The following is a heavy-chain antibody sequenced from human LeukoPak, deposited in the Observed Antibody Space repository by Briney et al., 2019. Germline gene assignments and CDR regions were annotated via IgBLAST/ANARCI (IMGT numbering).Heavy chain of an antibody. CDR2: ISSSSSYI. J-gene: IGHJ3*02. CDR1: GFTFSSYS. CDR3: ARDWVYGGNRAFDI. Sequence: GGSLRLSCAASGFTFSSYSMNWVRQAPGKGLEWVSSISSSSSYIYYADSVKGRFTISRDNAKKSLYLQMNSLRAEDTAVYYCARDWVYGGNRAFDIWGQGTMVTVSS. V-gene: IGHV3-21*01. D-gene: IGHD4-23*01.